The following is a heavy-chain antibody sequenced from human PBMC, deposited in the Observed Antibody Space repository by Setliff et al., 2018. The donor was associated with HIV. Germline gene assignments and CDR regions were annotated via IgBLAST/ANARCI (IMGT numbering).Heavy chain of an antibody. CDR3: ARDLGAVAGYYFDY. J-gene: IGHJ4*02. Sequence: SETLSLTSTVSGGSISSGSYYWSWIRQPAGKGLEWIGRIYTSGSTNYNPSLKSRVTVSLDTSKNQFSLKLSSVTAADTAVYYCARDLGAVAGYYFDYWGQGTLVTVSS. D-gene: IGHD6-19*01. CDR2: IYTSGST. V-gene: IGHV4-61*02. CDR1: GGSISSGSYY.